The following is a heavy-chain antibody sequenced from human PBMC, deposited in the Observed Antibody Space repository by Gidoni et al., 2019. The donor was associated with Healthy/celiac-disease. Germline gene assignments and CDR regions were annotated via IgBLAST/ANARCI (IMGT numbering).Heavy chain of an antibody. CDR1: GGSFSGYY. J-gene: IGHJ4*02. V-gene: IGHV4-34*01. CDR3: ARVRQGRQQWPREKKDAREGFFDY. Sequence: QVQLQQWGAGLLKPSETLSLTCAVYGGSFSGYYWSWIRQPPGKGLEWIGEINHSGSTNYNPSLKSRVTISVDTSKNQFSLKLSSVTAADTAVYYCARVRQGRQQWPREKKDAREGFFDYWGQGTLVTVSS. CDR2: INHSGST. D-gene: IGHD6-19*01.